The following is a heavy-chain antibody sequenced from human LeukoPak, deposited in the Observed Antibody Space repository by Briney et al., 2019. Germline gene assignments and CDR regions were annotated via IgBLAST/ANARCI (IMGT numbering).Heavy chain of an antibody. D-gene: IGHD3-10*01. CDR3: AKDLGWAGLWFGELLSPQSFNMDV. V-gene: IGHV3-23*01. CDR1: GFTFSSYG. CDR2: ISGSGGST. J-gene: IGHJ6*03. Sequence: SGGSLRLSCAASGFTFSSYGMSWVRQAPGKGLEWVSAISGSGGSTYYADSVKGRFTISRDNSKNTLYLQMNSLRAEDTAVYYCAKDLGWAGLWFGELLSPQSFNMDVWGKGTTVTISS.